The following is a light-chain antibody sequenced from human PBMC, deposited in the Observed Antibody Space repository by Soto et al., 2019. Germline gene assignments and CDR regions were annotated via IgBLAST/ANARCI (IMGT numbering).Light chain of an antibody. Sequence: QSVLTQLPSVSGAPGQRVTISCTGSSSNIGTGYDIHWYQQLPGTAPKLSIYGNSNRPSGVPDRFSGSKSGTSASLAITGLQAEDEADYYCQSYDSSLSGYVFGTGTKLTVL. V-gene: IGLV1-40*01. CDR2: GNS. CDR3: QSYDSSLSGYV. CDR1: SSNIGTGYD. J-gene: IGLJ1*01.